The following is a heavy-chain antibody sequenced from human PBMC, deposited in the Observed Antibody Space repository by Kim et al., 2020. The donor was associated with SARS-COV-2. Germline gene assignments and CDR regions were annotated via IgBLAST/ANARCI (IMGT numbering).Heavy chain of an antibody. CDR3: AREGSKKLATTNFDY. CDR2: ISYDGSNK. Sequence: GGSLRLSCAASGFTFSSYAMHWVRQAPGKGLEWVAVISYDGSNKYYADSVKGRFTISRDNSKNTLYLQMNSLRAEDTAVYYCAREGSKKLATTNFDYWG. D-gene: IGHD5-12*01. V-gene: IGHV3-30*04. J-gene: IGHJ4*01. CDR1: GFTFSSYA.